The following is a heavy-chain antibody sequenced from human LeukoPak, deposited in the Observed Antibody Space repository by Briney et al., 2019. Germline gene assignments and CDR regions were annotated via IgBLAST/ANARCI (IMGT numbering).Heavy chain of an antibody. Sequence: GGSLRLSCAASGFTFSTYAMHWVRQAPGKGLEWVAVISYDGSSKYYADSVKGRFTISRDNSKNTLYLQMNSLRPEDTAVYYCGKDGVAGSCSGGTCYSVDYWGQGTLVTVSS. CDR2: ISYDGSSK. J-gene: IGHJ4*02. CDR1: GFTFSTYA. V-gene: IGHV3-30*04. CDR3: GKDGVAGSCSGGTCYSVDY. D-gene: IGHD2-15*01.